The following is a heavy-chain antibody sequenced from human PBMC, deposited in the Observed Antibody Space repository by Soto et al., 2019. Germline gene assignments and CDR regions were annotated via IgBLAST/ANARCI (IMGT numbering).Heavy chain of an antibody. V-gene: IGHV4-59*01. Sequence: SETLTLTCTVSGDSINNYYLTWSRQPPGKGLEWIGYIYDSGSTSYDPSLKSRLTISVDTSKNQFSLKLKSVTAADTAVYYCARGTKYYYKGMDVWGQGTTVTVSS. CDR1: GDSINNYY. J-gene: IGHJ6*02. CDR3: ARGTKYYYKGMDV. CDR2: IYDSGST.